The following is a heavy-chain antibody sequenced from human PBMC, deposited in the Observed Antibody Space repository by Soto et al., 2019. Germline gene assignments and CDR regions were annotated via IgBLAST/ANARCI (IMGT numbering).Heavy chain of an antibody. J-gene: IGHJ6*02. Sequence: TSETLSLTCAVYGGSFSGYDWSWIRQPPGKGLEWIGEINHSGSTNYNPSLKSRVTISVDTSKNQFSLKLSSVTAADTAVYYCARGPIYCSSTSCLFWAVGMDVWGQGTTVTVS. D-gene: IGHD2-2*01. CDR2: INHSGST. CDR1: GGSFSGYD. CDR3: ARGPIYCSSTSCLFWAVGMDV. V-gene: IGHV4-34*01.